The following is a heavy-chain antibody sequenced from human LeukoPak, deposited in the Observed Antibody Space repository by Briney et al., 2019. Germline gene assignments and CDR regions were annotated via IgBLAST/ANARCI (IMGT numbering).Heavy chain of an antibody. CDR3: ARDSRRVGATGGSDY. Sequence: GGSLRLSCVASGFTFSDYWMSWVRQAPGEGLEWVANIKQDGSEKNYVDSVKGRSTISRDNAKNSLYLQLNSLRADDTAVYYCARDSRRVGATGGSDYWGQGTLVTVSS. J-gene: IGHJ4*02. D-gene: IGHD1-26*01. V-gene: IGHV3-7*03. CDR2: IKQDGSEK. CDR1: GFTFSDYW.